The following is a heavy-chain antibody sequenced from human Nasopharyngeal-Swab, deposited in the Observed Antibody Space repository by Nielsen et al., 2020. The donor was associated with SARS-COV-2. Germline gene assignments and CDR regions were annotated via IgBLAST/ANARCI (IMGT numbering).Heavy chain of an antibody. V-gene: IGHV5-51*01. J-gene: IGHJ4*02. CDR3: AGGGHRDYYGSRGVNYFDY. D-gene: IGHD3-10*01. Sequence: VRQMPGKGLEWMGIIYPGDSDTRYSPSFQGQVTISADKSISTAYLQWSSLKASDTAMYYCAGGGHRDYYGSRGVNYFDYWGQGTLVTVSS. CDR2: IYPGDSDT.